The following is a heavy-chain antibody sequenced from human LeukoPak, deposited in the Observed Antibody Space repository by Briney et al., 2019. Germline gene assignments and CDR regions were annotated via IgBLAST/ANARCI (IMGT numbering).Heavy chain of an antibody. CDR2: VSHSGSS. J-gene: IGHJ5*02. Sequence: SETLSLTCAVYGGPFRGFFWSWVRQAPGKGLEWVGEVSHSGSSNYNPSLKSRINISLDTSKSQFSLRLTSVTAADTAVYYCARGIFYGGRNQYIWLDLWGQGTLVTVSS. V-gene: IGHV4-34*01. CDR3: ARGIFYGGRNQYIWLDL. CDR1: GGPFRGFF. D-gene: IGHD4-23*01.